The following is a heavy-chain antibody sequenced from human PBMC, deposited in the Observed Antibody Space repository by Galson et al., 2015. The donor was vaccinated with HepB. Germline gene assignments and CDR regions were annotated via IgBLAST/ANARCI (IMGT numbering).Heavy chain of an antibody. CDR2: INPSGGST. Sequence: SVKVSCKASGYTFTSYYMHWVRQAPGQGLEWMGIINPSGGSTSYAQKFQGRVTMTRDTSTSTVYMELSSLRSEDTAVYYCARGYYYDSSGYLQIYYYYGMDVWGQGTTVTVSS. D-gene: IGHD3-22*01. J-gene: IGHJ6*02. CDR3: ARGYYYDSSGYLQIYYYYGMDV. V-gene: IGHV1-46*01. CDR1: GYTFTSYY.